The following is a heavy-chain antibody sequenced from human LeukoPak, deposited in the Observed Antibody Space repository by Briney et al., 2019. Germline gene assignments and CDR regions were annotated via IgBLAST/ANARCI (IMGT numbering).Heavy chain of an antibody. J-gene: IGHJ4*02. V-gene: IGHV4-34*01. D-gene: IGHD4-17*01. CDR1: GGSFSGYY. CDR2: INHSGST. CDR3: ARGPLRSFDS. Sequence: SETLSLTCAVYGGSFSGYYWSWIRQPPGKGLEWIGEINHSGSTNYNPSLKSRVTISVDTSKNQFSLRLSSVTAADTAVYYCARGPLRSFDSWGQGALVTVSS.